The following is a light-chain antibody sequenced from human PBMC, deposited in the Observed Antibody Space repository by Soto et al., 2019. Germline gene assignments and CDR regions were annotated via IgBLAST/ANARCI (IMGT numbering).Light chain of an antibody. CDR2: GNS. CDR3: PSYASSLSGDV. CDR1: SSNIGAGYD. Sequence: QPVLTQPPSVSGAPGQRVTISCTGSSSNIGAGYDVHWYQQLPGTAPKLLIYGNSNRPSGVPDRFSGSKSGTSASLAITGLQAEDEADYYCPSYASSLSGDVFGTGTKLTVL. V-gene: IGLV1-40*01. J-gene: IGLJ1*01.